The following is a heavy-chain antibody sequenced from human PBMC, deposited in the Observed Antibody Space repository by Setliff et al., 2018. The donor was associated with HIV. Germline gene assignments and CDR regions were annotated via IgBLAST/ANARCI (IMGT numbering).Heavy chain of an antibody. V-gene: IGHV4-4*07. CDR1: GGSINGYY. D-gene: IGHD6-13*01. CDR3: ARGYKQRLVIDYYYYHYMDV. Sequence: SETLSLTCTVAGGSINGYYWSWIRQPAGKGLEWIGRIYSSGSTNYNPSLKSRVTMSVDTSKNQFSLKLSSVTAADTAMYYCARGYKQRLVIDYYYYHYMDVWGKGTTVTVSS. J-gene: IGHJ6*03. CDR2: IYSSGST.